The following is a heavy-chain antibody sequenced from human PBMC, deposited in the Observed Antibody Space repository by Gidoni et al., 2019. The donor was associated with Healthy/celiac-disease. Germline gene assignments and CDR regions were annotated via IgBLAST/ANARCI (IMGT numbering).Heavy chain of an antibody. CDR3: ARVGFSSSSETFDP. J-gene: IGHJ5*02. V-gene: IGHV4-34*01. D-gene: IGHD6-6*01. CDR1: GGSFSGYY. Sequence: QVQLQQWGAGLLKPSETLSLTCAVYGGSFSGYYWSWIRQPPGKGLEWIGEINHSGSTNYNPSLKSRVTISVDTSKNQFSLKLSSVTAADTAVYYCARVGFSSSSETFDPWGQGTLVTVSS. CDR2: INHSGST.